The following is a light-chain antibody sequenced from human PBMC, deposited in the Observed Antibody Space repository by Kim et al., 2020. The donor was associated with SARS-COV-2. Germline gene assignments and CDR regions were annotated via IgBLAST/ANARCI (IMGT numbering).Light chain of an antibody. CDR3: QQYNKWPLT. CDR2: ESS. V-gene: IGKV3-15*01. J-gene: IGKJ4*01. Sequence: VSPGERATLSCRASQSISSNLAWYQQKRGQAPRLVIYESSTRATGIPARFSGSGSGTEFTLTISSLQSEDCAVYYCQQYNKWPLTFGGGTKVDIK. CDR1: QSISSN.